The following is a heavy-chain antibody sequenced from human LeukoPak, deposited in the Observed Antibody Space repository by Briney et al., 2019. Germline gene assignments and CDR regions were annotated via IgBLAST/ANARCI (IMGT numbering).Heavy chain of an antibody. CDR2: ISYDGSNK. D-gene: IGHD1-26*01. J-gene: IGHJ4*02. CDR1: GFTFSSYA. V-gene: IGHV3-30*04. Sequence: GRSLRLSCAASGFTFSSYAMHWVRQAPGKGLEWVAVISYDGSNKYYADSVKGRFTISRDNSKNTLYLQMNSLRAEDTAVYYCARDLGRGAAGELDYWGQGTLATVSS. CDR3: ARDLGRGAAGELDY.